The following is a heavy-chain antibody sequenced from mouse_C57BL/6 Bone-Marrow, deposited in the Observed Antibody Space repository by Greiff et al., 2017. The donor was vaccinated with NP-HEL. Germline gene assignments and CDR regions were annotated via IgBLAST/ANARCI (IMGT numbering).Heavy chain of an antibody. CDR1: GFTFSSYT. CDR3: ARPVYDYGAWFAY. J-gene: IGHJ3*01. D-gene: IGHD2-4*01. V-gene: IGHV5-9*01. Sequence: EVQLVESGGGLVKPGGSLKLSCAASGFTFSSYTMSWVRQTPEKRLEWVATISGGGGNTYYPDSVKGRFTISRDNAKNTLYLQMSSLRSEDTALYYCARPVYDYGAWFAYWGQGTLVTVSA. CDR2: ISGGGGNT.